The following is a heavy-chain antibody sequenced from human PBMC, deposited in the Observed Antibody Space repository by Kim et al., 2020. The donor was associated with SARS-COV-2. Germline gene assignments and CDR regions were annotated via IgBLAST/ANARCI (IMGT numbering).Heavy chain of an antibody. CDR3: AKDRYCSSTSCYGMGWYFDL. V-gene: IGHV3-23*01. CDR1: GFTFSSYA. J-gene: IGHJ2*01. D-gene: IGHD2-2*01. Sequence: GGSLRLSCAASGFTFSSYAMSWVRQAPGKGLEWVSTISGVGGSTNYADSVKGRFTISRDNSKNTLYLQMNTLGAEDTAVYYCAKDRYCSSTSCYGMGWYFDLWGRGTLVTVSS. CDR2: ISGVGGST.